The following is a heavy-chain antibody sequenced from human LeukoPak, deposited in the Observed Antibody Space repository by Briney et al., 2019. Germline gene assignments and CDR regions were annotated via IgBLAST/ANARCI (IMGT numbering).Heavy chain of an antibody. D-gene: IGHD3-3*01. CDR1: GYTFTGYY. V-gene: IGHV1-2*02. J-gene: IGHJ4*02. CDR2: INPNSGGT. Sequence: ASVKVSCKASGYTFTGYYMHWVRQAPGQGVEWMGWINPNSGGTNYAQKFQGRVTMTRDTSISTAYMELSRLRSDDTAVYYCARGDYDFWSGYPFDYWGQGTLVTVSS. CDR3: ARGDYDFWSGYPFDY.